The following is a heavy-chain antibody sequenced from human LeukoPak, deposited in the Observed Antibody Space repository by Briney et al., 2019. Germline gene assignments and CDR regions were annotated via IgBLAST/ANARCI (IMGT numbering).Heavy chain of an antibody. V-gene: IGHV3-23*01. D-gene: IGHD3-22*01. Sequence: GGSLRLSCAASGFTFSTYAMSWVRQAPGKGLEWVSSISGSGSHTYYAGSVKGRFTISRDNSKNTLYLQMNSLRVEDTAVYYCAKDRPNYYDSSGHYYRRDGDYWGQGTLVTVSS. CDR1: GFTFSTYA. J-gene: IGHJ4*02. CDR2: ISGSGSHT. CDR3: AKDRPNYYDSSGHYYRRDGDY.